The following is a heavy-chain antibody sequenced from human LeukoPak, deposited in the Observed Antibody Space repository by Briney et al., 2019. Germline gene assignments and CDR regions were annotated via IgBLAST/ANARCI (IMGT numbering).Heavy chain of an antibody. CDR3: GRDRAATQGWVEFDP. V-gene: IGHV3-66*03. J-gene: IGHJ5*02. CDR2: IRGRGET. D-gene: IGHD5-24*01. Sequence: GGSLRVSCAVSGFSARSYYMSWVRQAPGKGLEWVSLIRGRGETFYADSVKGRFSISRDDSKNTVYLQMNTLRIEDTAVYFCGRDRAATQGWVEFDPWGQGTLVTVSS. CDR1: GFSARSYY.